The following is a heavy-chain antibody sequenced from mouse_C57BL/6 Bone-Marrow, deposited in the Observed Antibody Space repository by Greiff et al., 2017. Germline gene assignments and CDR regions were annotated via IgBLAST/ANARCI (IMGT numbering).Heavy chain of an antibody. CDR1: GFTFSSYG. CDR3: ARPLLQAMDY. V-gene: IGHV5-6*01. CDR2: ISSGGSYT. Sequence: EVQLQESGGDLVKPGGSLKLSCAASGFTFSSYGMSWVRQTPDKRLEWVATISSGGSYTYYPDSVKGRFTISRDNAKNTLYLQMSSLKSEDTAMYYCARPLLQAMDYWGQGTSVTVSS. J-gene: IGHJ4*01. D-gene: IGHD1-1*01.